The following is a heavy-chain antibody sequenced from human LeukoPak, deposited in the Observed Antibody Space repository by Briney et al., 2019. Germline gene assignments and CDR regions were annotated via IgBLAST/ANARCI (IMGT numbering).Heavy chain of an antibody. Sequence: GGSLRLSCTASGFTLSTYTMSWVRQAPGKGLEWVSSISSSSSYIYYADSVKGRFTISRDNAKNSLYLQMNSLRAEDTAVYYCAREDHIAVSDYWGQGTLVTVSS. CDR3: AREDHIAVSDY. D-gene: IGHD6-19*01. CDR2: ISSSSSYI. J-gene: IGHJ4*02. V-gene: IGHV3-21*01. CDR1: GFTLSTYT.